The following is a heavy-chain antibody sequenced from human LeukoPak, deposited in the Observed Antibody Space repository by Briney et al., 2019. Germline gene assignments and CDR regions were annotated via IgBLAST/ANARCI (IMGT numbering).Heavy chain of an antibody. V-gene: IGHV4-59*08. CDR3: AGHSEPNSNLLWFDP. CDR1: GGSISSYY. CDR2: IYDSGNT. J-gene: IGHJ5*02. D-gene: IGHD2/OR15-2a*01. Sequence: SETLSLTCTVSGGSISSYYWRWIRQPPGKGLVGIGYIYDSGNTKYNSSLKSRVTISVDTSKNQFSLQLSSVTAADTAVYYCAGHSEPNSNLLWFDPWGQGTLVTVSS.